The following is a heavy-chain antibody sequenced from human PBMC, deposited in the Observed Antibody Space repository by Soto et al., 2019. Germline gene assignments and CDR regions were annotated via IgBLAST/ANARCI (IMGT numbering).Heavy chain of an antibody. CDR2: IGVAGDT. Sequence: LRLSCAASGFVFSDHDMHWVRQVPGKGLEWVSEIGVAGDTYYPDSVKGRFTISRENARKTLYLQMTSLRVGDTATYYCVRDRYYGSGSLFENWGQGTQVTVSS. V-gene: IGHV3-13*01. CDR1: GFVFSDHD. D-gene: IGHD3-10*01. J-gene: IGHJ4*02. CDR3: VRDRYYGSGSLFEN.